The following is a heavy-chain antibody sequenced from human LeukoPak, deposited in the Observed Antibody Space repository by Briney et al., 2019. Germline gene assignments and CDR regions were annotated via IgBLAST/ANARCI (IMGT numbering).Heavy chain of an antibody. CDR1: GFTFSNYA. CDR2: ISYDGSNK. D-gene: IGHD3-22*01. J-gene: IGHJ4*02. CDR3: ARGRNYYDSSGYSYYFDY. V-gene: IGHV3-30-3*01. Sequence: GRSLRLSCAASGFTFSNYAMHWVRQAPGKGLEWVAVISYDGSNKYYADSVKGRFTISRDNSKNTLYLQMNSLRAEDTAVYYCARGRNYYDSSGYSYYFDYWGQGTLVTVSS.